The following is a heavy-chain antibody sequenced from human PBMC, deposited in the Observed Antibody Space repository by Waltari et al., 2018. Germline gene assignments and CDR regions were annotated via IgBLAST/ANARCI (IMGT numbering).Heavy chain of an antibody. CDR3: ARQTYYYDSSGYYFGY. D-gene: IGHD3-22*01. V-gene: IGHV1-2*02. CDR1: GYTFTGYY. CDR2: INPNSGGT. J-gene: IGHJ4*02. Sequence: QVQLVQSGAEVKKPGASVKVSCKASGYTFTGYYMQWVRQAPGQGLEWMGWINPNSGGTNYAQKFQGRVTMTRDTSISTAYMELSRLRSDDTAVYYCARQTYYYDSSGYYFGYWGQGTLVTVSS.